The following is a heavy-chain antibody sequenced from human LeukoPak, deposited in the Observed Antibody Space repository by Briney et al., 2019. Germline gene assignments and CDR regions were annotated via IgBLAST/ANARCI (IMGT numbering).Heavy chain of an antibody. Sequence: GGSLRLSCAASGFTFSSYGMHWVRQAPGKGLEWVAGIWYDGSNKYYADSVKGRFTISRDNSKNTQYLQMNSLRAEDTAVYYCARAVVDTAMGSVWGPGTLVTVSS. V-gene: IGHV3-33*01. CDR2: IWYDGSNK. D-gene: IGHD5-18*01. J-gene: IGHJ4*02. CDR1: GFTFSSYG. CDR3: ARAVVDTAMGSV.